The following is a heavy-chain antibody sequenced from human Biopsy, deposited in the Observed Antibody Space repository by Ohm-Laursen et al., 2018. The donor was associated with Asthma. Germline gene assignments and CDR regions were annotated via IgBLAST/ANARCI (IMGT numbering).Heavy chain of an antibody. D-gene: IGHD3-3*01. CDR2: ISYGGKT. V-gene: IGHV4-39*01. J-gene: IGHJ6*02. CDR1: GGSMTPTSHY. CDR3: ARRITIFGVVQKDHGMDA. Sequence: SDTLSLTWTVSGGSMTPTSHYWDWIRQPPGKGLEWIGYISYGGKTSYNPSLQNRVTISRDTSKNQFSLRLTSVTAADSAVYFCARRITIFGVVQKDHGMDAWGQGTTVSVSS.